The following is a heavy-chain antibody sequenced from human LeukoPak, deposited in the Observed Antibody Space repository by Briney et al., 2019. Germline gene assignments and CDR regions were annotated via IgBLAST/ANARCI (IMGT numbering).Heavy chain of an antibody. CDR3: ARETTNYYDSSGYYENFDY. CDR2: ISSSGSTI. CDR1: GFTFSDYY. D-gene: IGHD3-22*01. Sequence: GGSLRLSCAASGFTFSDYYMSWIRQAPGKGLEWVSYISSSGSTIYYADSVKGRFTISRDNAKNSLYLQMNSLRAEDTAVYYCARETTNYYDSSGYYENFDYWGQGTLVTVSS. J-gene: IGHJ4*02. V-gene: IGHV3-11*04.